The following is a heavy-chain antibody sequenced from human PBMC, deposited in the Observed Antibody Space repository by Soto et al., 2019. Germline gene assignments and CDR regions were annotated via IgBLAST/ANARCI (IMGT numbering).Heavy chain of an antibody. CDR1: GGTFSNYA. V-gene: IGHV1-69*12. D-gene: IGHD4-17*01. Sequence: QVRLVQSGAEVKKPESSVKVSCKASGGTFSNYAIGWVRQAPGQGLEWMGGIILPFGKANYAQKFQDRVTLSAAESMTTSYMELRGLRSEDTAVYYCARGPDYEGIFESWGQGTLVTVSS. CDR3: ARGPDYEGIFES. CDR2: IILPFGKA. J-gene: IGHJ4*02.